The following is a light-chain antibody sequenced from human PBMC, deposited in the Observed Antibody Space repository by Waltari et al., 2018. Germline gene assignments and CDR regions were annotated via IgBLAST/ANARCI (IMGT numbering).Light chain of an antibody. CDR1: QNVDINR. CDR2: GAS. V-gene: IGKV3-20*01. CDR3: QQYGDSSFT. J-gene: IGKJ2*01. Sequence: EIVLTQSPGTLSLSPGERVTLSCRASQNVDINRLAWYQQKFGQPPRLLIYGASNRAAGILDRCSGSGSGTDFILTISRLEPEDVAVYYCQQYGDSSFTFGQGTKLEIK.